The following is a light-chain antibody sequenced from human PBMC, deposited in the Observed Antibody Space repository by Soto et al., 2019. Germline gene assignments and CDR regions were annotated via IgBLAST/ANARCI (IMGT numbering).Light chain of an antibody. CDR1: TGTVTSGHS. CDR3: FLSYSGFWV. J-gene: IGLJ3*02. V-gene: IGLV7-46*01. CDR2: DTT. Sequence: QTVVTQEPSLTVSPGGTVTLTCGSSTGTVTSGHSPFWFQQKPGQAPRTLIYDTTNKHSSTPARFSGSLLGGKAALTLSGAQPEDDAEYYCFLSYSGFWVFGGGTQLTVL.